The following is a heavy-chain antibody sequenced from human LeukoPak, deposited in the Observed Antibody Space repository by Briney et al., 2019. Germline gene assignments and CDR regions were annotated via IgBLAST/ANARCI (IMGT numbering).Heavy chain of an antibody. D-gene: IGHD6-19*01. Sequence: GSLRLSCAASGFRFEDHGLQLVRQAPGKGVEWVAGIWVGGRKKYFLDSVKGRFTISKDTSQNTLHLQMNSLRAGDTAVYYCARDAQWLVPEGYYYYMDVWGKGITVTVAS. CDR2: IWVGGRKK. CDR1: GFRFEDHG. CDR3: ARDAQWLVPEGYYYYMDV. J-gene: IGHJ6*03. V-gene: IGHV3-33*04.